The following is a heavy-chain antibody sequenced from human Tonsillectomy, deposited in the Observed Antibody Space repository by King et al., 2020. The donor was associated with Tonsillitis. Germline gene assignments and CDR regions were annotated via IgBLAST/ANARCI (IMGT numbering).Heavy chain of an antibody. CDR2: IYYSWIT. J-gene: IGHJ4*02. CDR1: CDSISSSTYY. D-gene: IGHD4-17*01. CDR3: ARLGGVRDSDYGGGFDY. Sequence: QLQESGPGLVKPSETLSLACTVSCDSISSSTYYWVLIRQPPGKGLEWIGRIYYSWITYYNPSLNRRVTISVDTSKNQFSLKLSSVTAADTAVYYCARLGGVRDSDYGGGFDYWGQGTLVTVSS. V-gene: IGHV4-39*01.